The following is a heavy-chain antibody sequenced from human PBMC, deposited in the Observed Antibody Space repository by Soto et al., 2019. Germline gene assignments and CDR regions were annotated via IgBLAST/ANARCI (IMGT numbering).Heavy chain of an antibody. CDR3: ARDRVMRGNAYYYGMDV. CDR1: GDTFSSFA. D-gene: IGHD2-21*01. V-gene: IGHV1-69*12. CDR2: IVPMFAAP. J-gene: IGHJ6*02. Sequence: QVLLVQSGAEVKKPGSSVRVSCKTSGDTFSSFAITWVRLAPGQGLEWMGVIVPMFAAPTYAQKFQGRVSITADESTRTAYMELSRLRSDDTAVYYCARDRVMRGNAYYYGMDVWGQGTAVTVSS.